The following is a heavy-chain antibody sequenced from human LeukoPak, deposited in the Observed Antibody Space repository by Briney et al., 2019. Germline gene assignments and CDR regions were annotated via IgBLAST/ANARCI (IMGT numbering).Heavy chain of an antibody. CDR1: GSSISSYY. CDR3: ARSQACSSTSCYRNYYYYYMDV. D-gene: IGHD2-2*01. V-gene: IGHV4-4*07. CDR2: IYTSGST. Sequence: SETLSLTCTVSGSSISSYYWSWIRQPAGKGLEWIGRIYTSGSTNYNPSLKSRVTMSVDTSKNQFSLKLSSVTAADTAVYYCARSQACSSTSCYRNYYYYYMDVWGKGTTVTVSS. J-gene: IGHJ6*03.